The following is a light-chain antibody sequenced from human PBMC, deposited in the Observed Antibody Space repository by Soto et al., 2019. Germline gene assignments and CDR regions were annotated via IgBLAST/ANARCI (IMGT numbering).Light chain of an antibody. V-gene: IGKV2-40*01. CDR3: QHYSSDRAT. Sequence: DIVMTQTPLSLPVTPGEPASISCRSSQSLLDSDDGNTYLAWYQQKPGKAPKLLIYEVSTLDSGVPSRFSGSGSGTEFTLTISSLRPDDFATYYCQHYSSDRATFGQGTKVDI. CDR2: EVS. J-gene: IGKJ1*01. CDR1: QSLLDSDDGNTY.